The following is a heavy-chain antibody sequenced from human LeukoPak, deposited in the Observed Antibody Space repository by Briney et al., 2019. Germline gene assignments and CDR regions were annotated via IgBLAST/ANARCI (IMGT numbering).Heavy chain of an antibody. CDR2: ISYDGKNE. CDR3: AKQMAVDYFDY. J-gene: IGHJ4*02. Sequence: GGSLRLSCAASGFRFYNHGMNWVRQAPGKGLEWVAVISYDGKNEYYTDSVKGRFTISRDNAKNTVYLQLYSLRAEDTAVYYCAKQMAVDYFDYWGQGTLVTVSS. CDR1: GFRFYNHG. D-gene: IGHD2-8*01. V-gene: IGHV3-30*18.